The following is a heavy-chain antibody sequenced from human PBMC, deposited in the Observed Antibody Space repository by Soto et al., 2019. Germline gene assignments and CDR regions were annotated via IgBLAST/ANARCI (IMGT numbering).Heavy chain of an antibody. CDR3: ARDNLYMSSYYYYGMDV. J-gene: IGHJ6*02. Sequence: EVQLVESGGGLVQPGGSLRLSCAASGFTFSSYEMNWVRQAPGKGLEWVSYISSSSSTIYYADSVKGRFTISRDNAKNSLYLQMNSLRDEDTAVYYCARDNLYMSSYYYYGMDVWGQGTTVTVSS. D-gene: IGHD3-10*01. CDR2: ISSSSSTI. CDR1: GFTFSSYE. V-gene: IGHV3-48*03.